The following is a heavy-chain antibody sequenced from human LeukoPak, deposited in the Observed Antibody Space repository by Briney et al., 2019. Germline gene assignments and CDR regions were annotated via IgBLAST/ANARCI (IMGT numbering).Heavy chain of an antibody. V-gene: IGHV3-30*02. J-gene: IGHJ4*02. CDR2: IRYDGSNK. CDR3: AKDPGYYGSGSYFTCFDY. D-gene: IGHD3-10*01. CDR1: GFTFSSYG. Sequence: GGSLRLSCAASGFTFSSYGMHWVRQAPGKGLEWVGFIRYDGSNKYYADSVKGRFTISRDNSKNTLYLQMNSLRAEDTAVYYCAKDPGYYGSGSYFTCFDYWGQGTLVTVSS.